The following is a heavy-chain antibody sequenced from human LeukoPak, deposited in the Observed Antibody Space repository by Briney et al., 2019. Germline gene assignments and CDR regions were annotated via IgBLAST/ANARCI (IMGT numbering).Heavy chain of an antibody. V-gene: IGHV3-74*01. CDR2: INSDGSST. Sequence: GGSLRLSCAASGFTFSSYWMHWVPPAPGKGRVWVSRINSDGSSTSYADSVRGRFTISRDNAKNTLYLQMNSLRAEDTAVYYCATGQGHGMDVWGQGTTVTVSS. J-gene: IGHJ6*02. D-gene: IGHD1-14*01. CDR3: ATGQGHGMDV. CDR1: GFTFSSYW.